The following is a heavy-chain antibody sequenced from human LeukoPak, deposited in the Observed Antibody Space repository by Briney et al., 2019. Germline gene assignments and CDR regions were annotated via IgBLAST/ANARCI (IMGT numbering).Heavy chain of an antibody. CDR2: ISGSGRNT. D-gene: IGHD1-26*01. J-gene: IGHJ5*02. CDR3: AKGRGTRVYNWFDT. Sequence: PGGSLRLSCAASGFTFNTSAMSWVRQAPGKGLEWVSAISGSGRNTYYTDSVRGRFTISRDNSKNTLYLQMNSLRAEDTAVYFCAKGRGTRVYNWFDTWGQGILVTVSS. V-gene: IGHV3-23*01. CDR1: GFTFNTSA.